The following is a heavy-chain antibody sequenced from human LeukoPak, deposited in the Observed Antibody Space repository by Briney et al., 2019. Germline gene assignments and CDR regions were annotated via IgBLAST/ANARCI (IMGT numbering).Heavy chain of an antibody. CDR2: ISGDGKIT. V-gene: IGHV3-74*01. D-gene: IGHD2-2*01. CDR3: VRGHCSTTSCSYH. Sequence: GSLRLSCAASGFTFSTYWMHWARQIPEKGLMWVSRISGDGKITKYADFVEGRSTISRDNAKNMLYLQMNSLRVDDTAIYYCVRGHCSTTSCSYHWGQGILVTVSS. J-gene: IGHJ4*02. CDR1: GFTFSTYW.